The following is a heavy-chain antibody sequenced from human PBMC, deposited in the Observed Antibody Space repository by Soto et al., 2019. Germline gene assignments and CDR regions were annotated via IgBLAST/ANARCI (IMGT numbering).Heavy chain of an antibody. CDR1: SGSISSSHW. CDR2: VYHSGGT. D-gene: IGHD2-15*01. Sequence: SETLSLTCAVSSGSISSSHWWSWVRQSPGKGLEWIGEVYHSGGTNYNPSFKSRVTIVVDKPNNQFSLKLESVTAADTAVYYCARAPAKPGSCSDGVCHGGHYYMDVWGKGTTVTVSS. V-gene: IGHV4-4*02. J-gene: IGHJ6*03. CDR3: ARAPAKPGSCSDGVCHGGHYYMDV.